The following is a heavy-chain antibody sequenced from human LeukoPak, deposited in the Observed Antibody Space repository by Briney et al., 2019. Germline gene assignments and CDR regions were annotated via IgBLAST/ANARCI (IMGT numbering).Heavy chain of an antibody. Sequence: GGSLILSCAASGFTVSSNYMSWVRQAPGKGLEWVSIIYSGGRTYYADSVKGRFTVSRDNSKNTLYLQMNSLRAEDTAVYYCASRDYWGQGTLVTVSS. J-gene: IGHJ4*02. CDR2: IYSGGRT. V-gene: IGHV3-66*01. CDR1: GFTVSSNY. CDR3: ASRDY.